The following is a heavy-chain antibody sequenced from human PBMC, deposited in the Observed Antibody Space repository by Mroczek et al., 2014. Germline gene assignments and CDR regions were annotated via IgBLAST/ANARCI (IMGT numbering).Heavy chain of an antibody. V-gene: IGHV3-30-3*01. CDR1: GFTFSSYA. Sequence: VQLVETGGGVVQPGRSLRLSCAASGFTFSSYAMHWVRQAPGKGLEWVAVISYDGSNKYYADSVKGRFTISRDNSKNTLYLQMNSLRAEDTAVYYCARDSSKERDYYYYYMDVWGKGTTVTVS. CDR2: ISYDGSNK. D-gene: IGHD6-13*01. J-gene: IGHJ6*03. CDR3: ARDSSKERDYYYYYMDV.